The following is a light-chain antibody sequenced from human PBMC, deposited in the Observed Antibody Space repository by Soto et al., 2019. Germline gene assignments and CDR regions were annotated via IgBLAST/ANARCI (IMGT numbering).Light chain of an antibody. CDR3: QHYNSYPIT. CDR1: QGISNY. Sequence: DIQMTQSPSSLSASVGDRVTITCRASQGISNYVAWFQQKPGKAPKSLIYAASNLRSGVPSKFSGSGSGTDFTLTISNLQPEDFATYYCQHYNSYPITFGQGTRLEIK. J-gene: IGKJ5*01. CDR2: AAS. V-gene: IGKV1-16*02.